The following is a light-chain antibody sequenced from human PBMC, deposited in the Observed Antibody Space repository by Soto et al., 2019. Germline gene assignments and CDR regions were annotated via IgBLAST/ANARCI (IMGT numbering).Light chain of an antibody. Sequence: DIVMTQSPDSLAVSLGERATINCKSSQSVLYSSNNKNYLAWYQHKPGQPPKLLIYWASTRESGVPDRFSGSGSGTDFTLTISSLQAEDVAVYYCQQYYTTPPSTFGQGTKLESK. CDR1: QSVLYSSNNKNY. J-gene: IGKJ2*02. V-gene: IGKV4-1*01. CDR2: WAS. CDR3: QQYYTTPPST.